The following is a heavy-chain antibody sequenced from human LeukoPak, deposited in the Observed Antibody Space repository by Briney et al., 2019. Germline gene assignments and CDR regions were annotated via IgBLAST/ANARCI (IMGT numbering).Heavy chain of an antibody. V-gene: IGHV3-21*01. J-gene: IGHJ6*02. D-gene: IGHD1-14*01. CDR2: SNSNSRYI. CDR1: GFTFSSYR. CDR3: ARDKGTGSGMDV. Sequence: PGGSLRLSCAASGFTFSSYRVTWVRQARGWGLEWVSSSNSNSRYIYYADSVKGRFSISRDNVKNSLYLQMNSLRVEDTAVYYCARDKGTGSGMDVWGQGTTVTVSS.